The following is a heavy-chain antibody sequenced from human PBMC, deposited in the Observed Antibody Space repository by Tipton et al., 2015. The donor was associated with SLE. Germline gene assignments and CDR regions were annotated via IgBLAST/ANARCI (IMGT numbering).Heavy chain of an antibody. CDR2: ISRDGSNT. D-gene: IGHD2-2*02. Sequence: SLRLSCAASGFTFSSHWMYWVRQAPGKGLVWVSRISRDGSNTYYADSVEGRFTISRDNAKNTLYLQMHSLRVDDTAVYYCAGHLYTDSIWGPGTMVTVSS. CDR3: AGHLYTDSI. CDR1: GFTFSSHW. V-gene: IGHV3-74*01. J-gene: IGHJ3*02.